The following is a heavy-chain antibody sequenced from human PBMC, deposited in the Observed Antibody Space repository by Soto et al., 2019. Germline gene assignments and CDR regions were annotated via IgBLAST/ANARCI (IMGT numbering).Heavy chain of an antibody. Sequence: ASVKVSCKASGYTFTSYGISWVRQAPGQGLEWMGWISAYNGNTNYAQKLQGRVTMTTDTSTSTAYMELRSLRSDDTAVYYCARVGIVGGVIVDGRENYYYYGMDVWGQGATVTVSS. CDR2: ISAYNGNT. CDR3: ARVGIVGGVIVDGRENYYYYGMDV. D-gene: IGHD3-16*02. J-gene: IGHJ6*02. CDR1: GYTFTSYG. V-gene: IGHV1-18*01.